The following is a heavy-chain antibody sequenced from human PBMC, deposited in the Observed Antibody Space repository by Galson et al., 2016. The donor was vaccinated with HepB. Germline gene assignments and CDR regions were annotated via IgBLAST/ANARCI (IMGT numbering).Heavy chain of an antibody. CDR2: MNQDGSVE. J-gene: IGHJ6*02. CDR1: GFSISSYW. V-gene: IGHV3-7*03. Sequence: SLRLSCAASGFSISSYWMSWVRQAPGKGLEWVATMNQDGSVEFYVDSVKGRFTISRDNDKNSLHVQMNSLRAEDTAVYYCARDMTKVTTSGPDDLIYHYYGMDVWGQGTTVTVSS. D-gene: IGHD4-17*01. CDR3: ARDMTKVTTSGPDDLIYHYYGMDV.